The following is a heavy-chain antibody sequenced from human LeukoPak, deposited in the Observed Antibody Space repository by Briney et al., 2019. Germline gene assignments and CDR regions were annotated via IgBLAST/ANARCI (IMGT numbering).Heavy chain of an antibody. CDR3: ARGGMGQGFYYGMDV. V-gene: IGHV3-33*01. D-gene: IGHD1-26*01. CDR1: GFTFSSYG. Sequence: PGGSLRLSCAASGFTFSSYGMHWVRQAPGKGLEWVAVIWYDGSNKYYADSVKDRFTISRDNSKNTLYLQMNSLRAEDTAVYYCARGGMGQGFYYGMDVWGEGTTVTVSS. J-gene: IGHJ6*04. CDR2: IWYDGSNK.